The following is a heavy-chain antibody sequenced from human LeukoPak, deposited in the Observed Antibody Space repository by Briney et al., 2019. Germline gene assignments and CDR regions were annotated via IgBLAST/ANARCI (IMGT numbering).Heavy chain of an antibody. Sequence: SETLSLTCTVSGGSISSYYWSWIRQPPGKGLEWIGYIYYSGSTNYNPSLKSRVTISVDTSKNQFSLKLSSVTAADTAVYYCARLRLLYYGMGVWGQGTTVTLSS. J-gene: IGHJ6*02. CDR2: IYYSGST. CDR3: ARLRLLYYGMGV. CDR1: GGSISSYY. D-gene: IGHD3-10*01. V-gene: IGHV4-59*08.